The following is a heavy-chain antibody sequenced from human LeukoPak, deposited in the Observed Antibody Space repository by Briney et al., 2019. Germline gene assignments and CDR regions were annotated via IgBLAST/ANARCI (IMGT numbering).Heavy chain of an antibody. V-gene: IGHV3-23*01. Sequence: PGGSLRLSCAASGFTFSDYSMSWVRQAPGKGVEWVSGMSGSGGGTSYADSVKGRFTISRDNSKNTLFLQINSLRAEDTAVYYCAKDESYYNLDYWGQGTLVTVS. J-gene: IGHJ4*02. D-gene: IGHD3-10*01. CDR1: GFTFSDYS. CDR3: AKDESYYNLDY. CDR2: MSGSGGGT.